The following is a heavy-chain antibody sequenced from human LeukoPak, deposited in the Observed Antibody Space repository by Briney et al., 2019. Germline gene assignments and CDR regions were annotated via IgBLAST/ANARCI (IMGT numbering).Heavy chain of an antibody. CDR3: ARGHQPPYYGMDV. CDR1: GGTFSSYT. V-gene: IGHV1-69*02. Sequence: ASVKVSCKASGGTFSSYTISWVRQAPGQGLEWMGRIIPILGIANYAQKFQGRVTIAADKSTSTAYMELSSLRSEDTAVFYCARGHQPPYYGMDVWGQGTTVTVSS. CDR2: IIPILGIA. J-gene: IGHJ6*02.